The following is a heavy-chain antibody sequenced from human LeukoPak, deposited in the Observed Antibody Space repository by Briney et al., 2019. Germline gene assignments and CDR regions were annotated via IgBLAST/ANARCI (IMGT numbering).Heavy chain of an antibody. CDR2: INHRGST. D-gene: IGHD2-15*01. CDR3: ARGGYWRFDY. Sequence: PSETLSLTCAVYGESFSGYYWSWIRQSPGKGLEWIGEINHRGSTNYNPSLKSRVTISVDTSKNQFSLKPTSVTAADTAVYYCARGGYWRFDYWGQGTLVTVSS. V-gene: IGHV4-34*01. CDR1: GESFSGYY. J-gene: IGHJ4*02.